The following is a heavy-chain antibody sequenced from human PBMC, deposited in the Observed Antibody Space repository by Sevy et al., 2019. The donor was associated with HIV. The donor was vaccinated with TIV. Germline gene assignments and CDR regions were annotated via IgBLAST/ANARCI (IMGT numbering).Heavy chain of an antibody. Sequence: GGSLRLSCTASGFTFGDDAMSWVRQAPGKGLEWVGFIRSKAYGGTTEYAAAVKGRFTISRNDSKSIAYLQMNSLKTEDTAVYYCTRDYSVVVPADGGYYYYGMDVWGQGTTVTVSS. D-gene: IGHD2-2*01. J-gene: IGHJ6*02. V-gene: IGHV3-49*04. CDR1: GFTFGDDA. CDR3: TRDYSVVVPADGGYYYYGMDV. CDR2: IRSKAYGGTT.